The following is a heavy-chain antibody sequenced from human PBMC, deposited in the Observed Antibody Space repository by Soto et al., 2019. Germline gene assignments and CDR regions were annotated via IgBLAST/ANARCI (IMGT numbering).Heavy chain of an antibody. J-gene: IGHJ5*02. CDR2: GST. V-gene: IGHV4-31*02. CDR3: ARGGSGGSPRYTWFDP. Sequence: GSTYSTPSLKSRVTISVDTSKNQFSLKLSSVTAADTAVYYCARGGSGGSPRYTWFDPWGKGTLVTVSS. D-gene: IGHD2-15*01.